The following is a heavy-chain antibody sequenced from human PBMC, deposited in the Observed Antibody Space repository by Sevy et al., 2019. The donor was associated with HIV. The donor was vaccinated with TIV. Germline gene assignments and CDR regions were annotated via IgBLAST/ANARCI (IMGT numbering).Heavy chain of an antibody. D-gene: IGHD7-27*01. Sequence: SETLSLTCTVSGDSFSSYFLAWIRQPAGKGLEWVGRINASGSTNYNPSLKSRVTMSVDTSKSQFSLKVTSLTAADTAIYFCARSNWVTETNGFSNSYYFDYWGQGSLVTVSS. CDR1: GDSFSSYF. CDR2: INASGST. J-gene: IGHJ4*02. V-gene: IGHV4-4*07. CDR3: ARSNWVTETNGFSNSYYFDY.